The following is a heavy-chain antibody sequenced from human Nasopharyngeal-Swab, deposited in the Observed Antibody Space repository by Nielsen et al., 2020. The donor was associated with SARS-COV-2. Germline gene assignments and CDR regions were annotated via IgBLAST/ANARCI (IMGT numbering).Heavy chain of an antibody. CDR2: ISSSSSYI. Sequence: GESLKISCAASGFTFSSYSMNWVRQAPGKGLEWVSSISSSSSYIYYADSVKGRFTISRDNAKNSLYLQMNSLRAEDTAVYYCAIITSKHSSGFWWGQGTLVTVSS. V-gene: IGHV3-21*01. J-gene: IGHJ4*02. CDR3: AIITSKHSSGFW. CDR1: GFTFSSYS. D-gene: IGHD6-19*01.